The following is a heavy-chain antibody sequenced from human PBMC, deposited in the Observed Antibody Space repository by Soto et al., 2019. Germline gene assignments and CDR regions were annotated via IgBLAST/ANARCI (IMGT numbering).Heavy chain of an antibody. CDR3: ARVVNLNYDFWSGYQNWFDP. V-gene: IGHV4-59*01. CDR1: GGSISSYY. D-gene: IGHD3-3*01. CDR2: IYYSGST. Sequence: SETLSLTCTVSGGSISSYYWSWIRQPPGKGLEWIGYIYYSGSTNYNPSLKSRVTISVDTSKNQFSLKLSSVTAADTAVYYCARVVNLNYDFWSGYQNWFDPWGQGTLVTVSS. J-gene: IGHJ5*02.